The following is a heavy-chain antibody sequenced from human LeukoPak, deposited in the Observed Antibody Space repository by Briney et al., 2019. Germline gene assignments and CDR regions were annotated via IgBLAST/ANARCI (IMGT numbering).Heavy chain of an antibody. J-gene: IGHJ6*03. CDR3: ARNVDGRVATYYYYYMDV. D-gene: IGHD3-3*01. V-gene: IGHV1-8*03. CDR1: GYTFTSYD. CDR2: MYTNSGNT. Sequence: ASVKVSCKASGYTFTSYDINWVRQATGQGRGWMGWMYTNSGNTGYAQKFQGRVTITRNTSISTAYMELSSLRSEDTAVYYCARNVDGRVATYYYYYMDVWGKGTTVTVSS.